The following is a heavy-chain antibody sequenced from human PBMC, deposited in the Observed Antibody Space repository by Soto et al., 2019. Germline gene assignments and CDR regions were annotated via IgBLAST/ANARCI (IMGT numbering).Heavy chain of an antibody. J-gene: IGHJ6*02. CDR1: GQICTSYS. D-gene: IGHD2-2*01. V-gene: IGHV5-10-1*01. CDR2: IDPSDSYT. CDR3: ARDRPGYCSSNSCYSYGMDV. Sequence: PXDSLKLSMKPCGQICTSYSTSLVLQMRRKDLDSMGRIDPSDSYTNYSPSFQGHVTISADKSISTAYLQWSSLKASDTAMYYCARDRPGYCSSNSCYSYGMDVWGQGTTVTVSS.